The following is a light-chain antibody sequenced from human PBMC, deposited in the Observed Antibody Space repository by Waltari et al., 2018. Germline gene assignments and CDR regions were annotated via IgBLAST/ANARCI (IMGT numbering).Light chain of an antibody. CDR3: SSYTSSSTFGV. V-gene: IGLV2-14*01. J-gene: IGLJ2*01. CDR1: SSDVGGYNY. Sequence: QSALTQPASVSGSPGQSITISCTGTSSDVGGYNYVPWYQQHPGKAPKLMIYDVSKRPSGFSNRFSGSKSGNTASLTISGLQAEDEADYYCSSYTSSSTFGVFGGGTKLTVL. CDR2: DVS.